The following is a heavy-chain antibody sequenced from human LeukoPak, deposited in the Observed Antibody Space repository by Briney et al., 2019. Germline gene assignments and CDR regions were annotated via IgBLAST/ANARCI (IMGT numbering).Heavy chain of an antibody. CDR3: ARDLRGLDAFDI. J-gene: IGHJ3*02. V-gene: IGHV3-21*01. D-gene: IGHD5/OR15-5a*01. CDR2: ISSSSSYI. Sequence: ETLSLTCTVSGGSISSSSYYWGWIRQPPGKGLEWVSSISSSSSYIYYADSVKGRFTISRDNAKNSLYLQMNSLRAEDTAVYYCARDLRGLDAFDIWGQGTMVTVSS. CDR1: GGSISSSS.